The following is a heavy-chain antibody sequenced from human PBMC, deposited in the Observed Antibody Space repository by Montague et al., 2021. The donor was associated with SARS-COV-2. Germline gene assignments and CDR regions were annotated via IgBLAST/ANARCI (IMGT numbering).Heavy chain of an antibody. CDR1: GFTFSDCY. J-gene: IGHJ6*02. CDR3: ASFTMVRGAPGYGMDV. D-gene: IGHD3-10*01. Sequence: SRSLSWAASGFTFSDCYMTWIRQAPGKGLEWLSYISTRSTYTNYADSVKGRFTISRDDAKNSLYLQMNSLRAEDTAAYYCASFTMVRGAPGYGMDVWGQGTTVTVTS. V-gene: IGHV3-11*03. CDR2: ISTRSTYT.